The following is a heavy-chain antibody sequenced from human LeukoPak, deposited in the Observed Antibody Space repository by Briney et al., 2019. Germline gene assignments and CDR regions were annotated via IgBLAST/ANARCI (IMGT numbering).Heavy chain of an antibody. CDR1: GGSFRGYY. CDR2: INHSGST. J-gene: IGHJ5*02. Sequence: PSETLSLTCAVYGGSFRGYYWSWIRQPPGKGLEWIGEINHSGSTNYSPSLKSRVTISVDTSKNQFSLKLSSVTAADTAVYYCARGSSDGDYYWFDPWGQGTLVTVSS. D-gene: IGHD4-17*01. V-gene: IGHV4-34*01. CDR3: ARGSSDGDYYWFDP.